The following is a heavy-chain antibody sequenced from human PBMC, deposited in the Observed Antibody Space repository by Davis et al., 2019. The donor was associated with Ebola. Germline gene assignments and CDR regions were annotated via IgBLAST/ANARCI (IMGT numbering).Heavy chain of an antibody. CDR1: GLTFDDYA. CDR2: INSNCVTS. Sequence: SLKISCATSGLTFDDYAMHWFRQAPGKGLEWVSGINSNCVTSAYADSVKGRFTISRDNAQDSLYLQMNSLRTEDMAFYYCAKDFYGSGSYIDAWGQGTLVTVSS. V-gene: IGHV3-9*03. D-gene: IGHD3-10*01. J-gene: IGHJ5*02. CDR3: AKDFYGSGSYIDA.